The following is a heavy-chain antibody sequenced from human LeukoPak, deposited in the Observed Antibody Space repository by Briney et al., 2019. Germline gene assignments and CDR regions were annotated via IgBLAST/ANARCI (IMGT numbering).Heavy chain of an antibody. V-gene: IGHV4-31*03. CDR3: ARYSSGRFDY. CDR1: GGSISSGGYY. CDR2: IYYSGST. J-gene: IGHJ4*02. D-gene: IGHD6-19*01. Sequence: SETLSLTCTVSGGSISSGGYYWSWIRQHPGKGLEWIGYIYYSGSTYYNPSLKSRVSISVDTSKNEFSLKLSSVTAADTAVYYCARYSSGRFDYWGQGTLVTVSS.